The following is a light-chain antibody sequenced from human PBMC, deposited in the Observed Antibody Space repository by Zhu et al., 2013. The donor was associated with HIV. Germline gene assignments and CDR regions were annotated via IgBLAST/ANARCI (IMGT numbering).Light chain of an antibody. V-gene: IGKV3-20*01. CDR3: QQYGSSPLT. CDR2: GAS. J-gene: IGKJ4*01. Sequence: IVLTQSPGTLSLSPGERATLSCRASQSVSSSYLAWYQQKPGQAPRVLLYGASTRATGIPDRFSGSGSGTDFTLTITGLEPEDFAVYYCQQYGSSPLTFGGGPRWKS. CDR1: QSVSSSY.